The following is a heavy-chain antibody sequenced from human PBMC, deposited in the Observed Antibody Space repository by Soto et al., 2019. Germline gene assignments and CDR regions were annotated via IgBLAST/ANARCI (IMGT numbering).Heavy chain of an antibody. J-gene: IGHJ4*02. Sequence: EVQLVESGGGLVQPGGSLRLSCAASGFTFSNAWMNWVRQAPGKGLEWVGRIRSNDDGGTADYAAPVKGRFTFSRDDSQNTLFLQMNSLKTEDTAVYFCTTSISGLVTGHWGQGTLVTVSS. CDR1: GFTFSNAW. CDR3: TTSISGLVTGH. D-gene: IGHD3-3*01. CDR2: IRSNDDGGTA. V-gene: IGHV3-15*07.